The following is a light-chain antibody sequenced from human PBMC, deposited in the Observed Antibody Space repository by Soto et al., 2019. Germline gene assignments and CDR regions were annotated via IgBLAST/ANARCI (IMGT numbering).Light chain of an antibody. J-gene: IGKJ1*01. CDR3: QQSYSTPRT. CDR2: AAS. V-gene: IGKV1-39*01. CDR1: QSISSY. Sequence: DIQMTQSPFSLSASVGDRVTITCRASQSISSYLNSYQQKPGKAPKLLLYAASSLQSGGPSRFSGSGSGTDFTLTISSLQPEDFATYYCQQSYSTPRTFGQGTKVDI.